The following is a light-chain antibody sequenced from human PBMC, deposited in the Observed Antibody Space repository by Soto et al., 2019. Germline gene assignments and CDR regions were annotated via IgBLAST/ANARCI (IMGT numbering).Light chain of an antibody. CDR1: QSVSSSY. CDR2: GAS. V-gene: IGKV3-20*01. CDR3: QQYGSSPSTT. Sequence: HSRGTLTLSPGERATLSYRPSQSVSSSYLAWYQQKPGQAPRLLIYGASSRATGIPDRFSGSGSGTDFTLTISRLEPEDFAVYYCQQYGSSPSTTLGQGTRLEIK. J-gene: IGKJ5*01.